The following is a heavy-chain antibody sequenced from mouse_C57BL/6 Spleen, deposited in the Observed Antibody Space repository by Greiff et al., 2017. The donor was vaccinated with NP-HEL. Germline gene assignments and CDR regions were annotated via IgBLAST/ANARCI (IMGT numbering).Heavy chain of an antibody. CDR2: IYPGNSDT. V-gene: IGHV1-5*01. D-gene: IGHD1-1*01. J-gene: IGHJ2*01. CDR1: GYTFTSYW. CDR3: TFITTAAYYFDD. Sequence: EVQLQQSGTVLARPGASVKMSCKTSGYTFTSYWMHWVKQRPGQGLEWIGAIYPGNSDTSYNQKFKGKAKLTAVTSASTAYMELSSLTNEDSAVYYCTFITTAAYYFDDWGQGTTLTVSS.